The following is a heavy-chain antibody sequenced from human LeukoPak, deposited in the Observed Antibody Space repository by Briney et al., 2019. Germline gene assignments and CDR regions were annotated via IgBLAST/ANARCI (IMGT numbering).Heavy chain of an antibody. J-gene: IGHJ4*02. V-gene: IGHV1-69*13. CDR2: IIPIFGTA. CDR3: ARDGDSSGYYYFGNDY. CDR1: GGTFSSYA. Sequence: ASVKVSCTASGGTFSSYAISWVRQAPGQGLEWMGGIIPIFGTANYAQKFQGRVTITADESTSTAYMELSSLRSEDTAVYYCARDGDSSGYYYFGNDYWGQGTLVTVSS. D-gene: IGHD3-22*01.